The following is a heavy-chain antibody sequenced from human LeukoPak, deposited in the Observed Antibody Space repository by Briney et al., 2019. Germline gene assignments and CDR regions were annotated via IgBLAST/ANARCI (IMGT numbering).Heavy chain of an antibody. D-gene: IGHD3-22*01. Sequence: PSQTLSLTCTVSGGSISSGSYYWSWIRQPAGKGLEWIGRIYTSGSTNYNPSLKSRVTISVDTSKNQFSLKLSSVTAADTAVYYCAREYDSSGYYLFYFDYWGQGTLVTVSS. CDR2: IYTSGST. CDR1: GGSISSGSYY. V-gene: IGHV4-61*02. J-gene: IGHJ4*02. CDR3: AREYDSSGYYLFYFDY.